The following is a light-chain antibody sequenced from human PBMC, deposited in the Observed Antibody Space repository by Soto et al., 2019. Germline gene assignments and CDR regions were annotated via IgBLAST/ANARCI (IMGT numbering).Light chain of an antibody. V-gene: IGKV1-5*03. CDR3: QQYENWPSVT. CDR2: KAS. Sequence: EMQMTQSPSTLSASVGGRVTIPCLPSQSISSWLAWYQQKPGKAPKLLIYKASSLESGVPSRFSGIGCGTEFTLTISSMQSEDFAIYYCQQYENWPSVTFCGGTKVDIK. J-gene: IGKJ4*01. CDR1: QSISSW.